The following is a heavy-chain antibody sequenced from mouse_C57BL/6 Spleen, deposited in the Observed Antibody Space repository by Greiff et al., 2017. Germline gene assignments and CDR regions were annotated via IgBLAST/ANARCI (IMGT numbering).Heavy chain of an antibody. CDR2: ISYDGSN. D-gene: IGHD4-1*01. Sequence: EVQLQQSGPGLVKPSQSLSLTCSVTGYSITSGYYWNWIRQFPGNKLEWMGYISYDGSNNYNPSLKNRISITRDTSKNQFFLKLNSVTTEDTATYYCARDKTGSYWYFDVWGTGTTVTVSS. V-gene: IGHV3-6*01. J-gene: IGHJ1*03. CDR3: ARDKTGSYWYFDV. CDR1: GYSITSGYY.